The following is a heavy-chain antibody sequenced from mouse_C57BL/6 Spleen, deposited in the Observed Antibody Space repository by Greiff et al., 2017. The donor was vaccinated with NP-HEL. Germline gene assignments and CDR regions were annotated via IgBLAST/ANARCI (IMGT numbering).Heavy chain of an antibody. V-gene: IGHV1-54*01. J-gene: IGHJ2*01. Sequence: VQLQQSGAELVRPGTSVKVSCKASGYAFTNYLIEWVKQRPGQGLEWIGVINPGSGGTNYNEKFKGKATLTADKSSSTAYMQLSSLTSEDSAVYFCARSFITTVVGDYWGQGTTLTVAS. CDR1: GYAFTNYL. D-gene: IGHD1-1*01. CDR2: INPGSGGT. CDR3: ARSFITTVVGDY.